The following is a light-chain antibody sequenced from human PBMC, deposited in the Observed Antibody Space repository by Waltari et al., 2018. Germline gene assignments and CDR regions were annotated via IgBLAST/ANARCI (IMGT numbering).Light chain of an antibody. V-gene: IGLV3-19*01. CDR2: GKD. CDR3: SSRNGRANQVV. J-gene: IGLJ3*02. Sequence: SSELTQDPAVSVALGQTVRITCQGDSLRTSYASWYQLKPGQAPVLVIYGKDKRPSGIQDRISGYRSGATSSLTITGAQAEDEADYYCSSRNGRANQVVFAGGTKVTVL. CDR1: SLRTSY.